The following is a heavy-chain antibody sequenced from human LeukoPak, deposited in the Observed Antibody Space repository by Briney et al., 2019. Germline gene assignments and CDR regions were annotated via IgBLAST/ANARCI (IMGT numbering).Heavy chain of an antibody. CDR2: INPNSGDT. D-gene: IGHD3-22*01. Sequence: ASVKVSCKASGYTFTDYYINWVRQAPGQGLEWMGWINPNSGDTNYAQKFQDRVTMTRNTSISTAYMELSSLRSEDTAVYYCARGGWGYDSSGGDFDDAFDIWGQGTMVTVSS. J-gene: IGHJ3*02. CDR3: ARGGWGYDSSGGDFDDAFDI. CDR1: GYTFTDYY. V-gene: IGHV1-2*02.